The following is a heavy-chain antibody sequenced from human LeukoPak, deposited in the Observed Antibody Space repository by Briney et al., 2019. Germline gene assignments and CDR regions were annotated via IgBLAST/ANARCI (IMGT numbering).Heavy chain of an antibody. J-gene: IGHJ4*02. V-gene: IGHV4-34*01. D-gene: IGHD6-13*01. CDR2: INHSGST. Sequence: SETLSLTCAVYGGSFSGYYWSWIRQPPGKGLEWIGEINHSGSTNYNPSLKSQVTISVDTSKNQFSLKLSSVTAADTAVYYCARVCRIAAAGYFDYWGQGTLVTVSS. CDR3: ARVCRIAAAGYFDY. CDR1: GGSFSGYY.